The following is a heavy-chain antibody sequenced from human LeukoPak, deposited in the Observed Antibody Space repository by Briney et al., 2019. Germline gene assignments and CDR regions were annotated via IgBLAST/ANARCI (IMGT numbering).Heavy chain of an antibody. CDR1: GYTFTSYY. Sequence: ASVKVSCKASGYTFTSYYMHWVRQAPGKGLEWMGGFDPEDGETIYAQKFQGRVTMTEDTSTDTAYMELSSLRSEDTAVYYCATVAWELPLYYFDYWGQGTLVTVSS. D-gene: IGHD1-26*01. V-gene: IGHV1-24*01. CDR3: ATVAWELPLYYFDY. CDR2: FDPEDGET. J-gene: IGHJ4*02.